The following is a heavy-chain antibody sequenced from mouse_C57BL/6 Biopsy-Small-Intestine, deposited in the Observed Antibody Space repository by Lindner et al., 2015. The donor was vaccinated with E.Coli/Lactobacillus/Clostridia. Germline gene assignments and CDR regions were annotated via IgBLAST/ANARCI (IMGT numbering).Heavy chain of an antibody. Sequence: VQLQESGPGLVKPSQSLSLTCSVTGYSITSGYSWNWIRQFPGNKLEWMGYISYDGINNYNPSLKNRISITRDTSKNQFFLKLNSVTTEDTATYYCARRASYDYLYFDYWGQGTTLTVSS. V-gene: IGHV3-6*01. CDR3: ARRASYDYLYFDY. D-gene: IGHD2-4*01. CDR2: ISYDGIN. J-gene: IGHJ2*01. CDR1: GYSITSGYS.